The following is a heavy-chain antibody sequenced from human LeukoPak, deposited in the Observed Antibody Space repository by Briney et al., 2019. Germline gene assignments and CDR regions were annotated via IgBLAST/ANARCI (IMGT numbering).Heavy chain of an antibody. CDR3: ARDRGYSSFDY. J-gene: IGHJ4*02. CDR2: INPDGSKV. CDR1: GFTFGNSW. D-gene: IGHD2-15*01. Sequence: GGSLRLSCAAYGFTFGNSWMTWVRQAPGKDLEWVATINPDGSKVAYVGSVKGRFTISRDNAKNSVYLQMSSLRVEETGVFYCARDRGYSSFDYWGQGALVAVPS. V-gene: IGHV3-7*01.